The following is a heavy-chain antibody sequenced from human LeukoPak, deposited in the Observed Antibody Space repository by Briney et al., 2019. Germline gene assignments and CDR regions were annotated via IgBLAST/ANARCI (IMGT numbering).Heavy chain of an antibody. CDR3: ARGQWLVPEYFQH. V-gene: IGHV1-69*06. CDR1: VGTFSIYA. CDR2: IIPIFGTA. J-gene: IGHJ1*01. Sequence: GASVTVSFKASVGTFSIYAISWVRQAPGQGLEWMGRIIPIFGTANYAQKFQGRVTITADKSTSTAYMELSSLRSEDTAVYYCARGQWLVPEYFQHWGQGTLVTVSS. D-gene: IGHD6-19*01.